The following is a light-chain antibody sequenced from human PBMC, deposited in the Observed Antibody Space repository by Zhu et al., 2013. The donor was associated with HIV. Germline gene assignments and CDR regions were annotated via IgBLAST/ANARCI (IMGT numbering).Light chain of an antibody. CDR2: DAF. CDR3: QQYGSAPLT. CDR1: QSIGNS. Sequence: EVVLTQSPVTLSLSPGERATLSCRASQSIGNSLAWYQQIPGQAPRLLIYDAFNRATGIPARFSGSGSETDFTLTISSLEPEDFAVYYCQQYGSAPLTFGGGTTVEIK. J-gene: IGKJ4*01. V-gene: IGKV3-20*01.